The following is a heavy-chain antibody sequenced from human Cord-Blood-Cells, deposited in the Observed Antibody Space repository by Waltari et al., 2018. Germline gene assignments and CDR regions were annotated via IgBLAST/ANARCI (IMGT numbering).Heavy chain of an antibody. CDR2: INPKSGGT. Sequence: QVQLVQSGAEVKKPGASVKVSCKASGYTFTGYYMHWGRQAPGQGLVWMGWINPKSGGTNYAQKFQGGVTMARDTSISTAYMELSRLGSDDTAVYYCARDGGSYYNDYWGQGTLVTVSS. CDR3: ARDGGSYYNDY. V-gene: IGHV1-2*02. D-gene: IGHD1-26*01. J-gene: IGHJ4*02. CDR1: GYTFTGYY.